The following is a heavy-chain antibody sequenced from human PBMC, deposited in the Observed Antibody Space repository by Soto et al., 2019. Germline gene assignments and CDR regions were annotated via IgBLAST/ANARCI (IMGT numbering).Heavy chain of an antibody. V-gene: IGHV4-34*01. CDR1: GGSFSGYY. Sequence: QVQLQQWGAGLLKPSETLSLTCAVYGGSFSGYYWSWIRQPPGKGLEWIGEINHSGSTNYNPSLKRRVTRSVDTSKNQFSLKLSSVTAADTAVYYCARGGGITGTRGQGSDAFDIWGQGTMVTVSS. D-gene: IGHD1-7*01. CDR2: INHSGST. J-gene: IGHJ3*02. CDR3: ARGGGITGTRGQGSDAFDI.